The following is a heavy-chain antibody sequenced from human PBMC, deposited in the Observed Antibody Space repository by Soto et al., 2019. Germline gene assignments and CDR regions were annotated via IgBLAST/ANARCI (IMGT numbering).Heavy chain of an antibody. Sequence: EVQLAESGGGLVQPGGSLRLSCAVSGFTFSAHYVDWVRQAPGKGMEWVGRSKNKANSYTTEYAASVKGRFTISSDDSKNSLDLHMHSLTAEDRAVYYWASEGDGSGTDFEYGGQGTLVTVSS. CDR2: SKNKANSYTT. CDR1: GFTFSAHY. J-gene: IGHJ4*02. V-gene: IGHV3-72*01. D-gene: IGHD3-22*01. CDR3: ASEGDGSGTDFEY.